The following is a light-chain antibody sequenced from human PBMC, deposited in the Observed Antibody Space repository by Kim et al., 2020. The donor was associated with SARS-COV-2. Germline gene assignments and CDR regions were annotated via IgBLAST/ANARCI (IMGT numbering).Light chain of an antibody. V-gene: IGKV3-15*01. Sequence: VAPRGKGPPSLRARSGGSSHLAWFPQKRGQAPRLLIYGASTRATGIPDRFSGSGSGTEFTLTISSLQSEDFAVYYCQQYSNWPITFGQGTRLEIK. CDR2: GAS. J-gene: IGKJ5*01. CDR3: QQYSNWPIT. CDR1: SGGSSH.